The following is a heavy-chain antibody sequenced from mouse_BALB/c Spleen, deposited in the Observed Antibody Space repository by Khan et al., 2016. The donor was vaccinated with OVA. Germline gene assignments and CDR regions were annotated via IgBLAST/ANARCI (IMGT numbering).Heavy chain of an antibody. CDR2: ISSGGDYT. CDR3: AYHLTGSFAY. D-gene: IGHD4-1*01. V-gene: IGHV5-6*01. Sequence: EVELVESGGDLVKPGGSLKLSCAASGFTFSSYSMSWVRQTPDKRLEWVASISSGGDYTYYPDSVQGRSTISRDKATNTLYLQMSDLKSEDTAMYYCAYHLTGSFAYWGQGTLVTVSA. J-gene: IGHJ3*01. CDR1: GFTFSSYS.